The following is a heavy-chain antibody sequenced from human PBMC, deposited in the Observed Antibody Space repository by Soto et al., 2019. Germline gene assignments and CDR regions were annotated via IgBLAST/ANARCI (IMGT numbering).Heavy chain of an antibody. J-gene: IGHJ4*02. Sequence: QLQLQESGPGLVKPSETLSLTCTVSGGSISSSSYYWGWIRQPPGKGLEWIGSIYYSGSTYYNPSLKIRVTISVDTSKNQFSLKLSSVTAADTTVYYCARQRDRNSGERDYWGQGTLVTVSS. CDR2: IYYSGST. D-gene: IGHD2-15*01. V-gene: IGHV4-39*01. CDR1: GGSISSSSYY. CDR3: ARQRDRNSGERDY.